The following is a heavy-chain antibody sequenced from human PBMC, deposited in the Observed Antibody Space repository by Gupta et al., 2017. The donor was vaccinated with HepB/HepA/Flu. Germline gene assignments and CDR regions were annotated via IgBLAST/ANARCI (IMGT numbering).Heavy chain of an antibody. Sequence: QVQLQQWGAGLLKPSETLSLTCAVYGGSFSGYYWSWIRQPPGTGLEWIGEINHSGRTNYNPPLKSRVTISVDTSKNQFSLKLSSVTAADTAVYYCARETPTRGVVAATHYYYYYMDVWGKGTTVTVSS. CDR3: ARETPTRGVVAATHYYYYYMDV. D-gene: IGHD2-15*01. CDR1: GGSFSGYY. J-gene: IGHJ6*03. V-gene: IGHV4-34*01. CDR2: INHSGRT.